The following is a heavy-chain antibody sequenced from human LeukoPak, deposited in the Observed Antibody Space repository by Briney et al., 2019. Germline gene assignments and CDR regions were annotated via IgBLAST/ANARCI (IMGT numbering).Heavy chain of an antibody. CDR1: GYTFTSYA. J-gene: IGHJ4*02. Sequence: ASVKVSCKASGYTFTSYAMHWVRQAPGQRLEWMGWINAGNGNTKYSQKFQGGVTITRDTSASTAYMELSSLRSEDTAVYYCARSYCSGGSCYSFTDYWGQGTLVTVSS. V-gene: IGHV1-3*01. D-gene: IGHD2-15*01. CDR2: INAGNGNT. CDR3: ARSYCSGGSCYSFTDY.